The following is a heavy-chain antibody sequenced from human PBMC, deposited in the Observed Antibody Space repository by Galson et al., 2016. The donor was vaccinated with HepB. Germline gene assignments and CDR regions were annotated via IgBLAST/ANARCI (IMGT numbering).Heavy chain of an antibody. CDR1: TFTFTSSA. V-gene: IGHV1-58*01. CDR3: ELRVRGVIWPSGITGDS. J-gene: IGHJ4*02. D-gene: IGHD3-10*01. CDR2: IVLGSGKT. Sequence: SVKVSCKASTFTFTSSAVHWVRLARGQRLEWIGWIVLGSGKTNYAQKFQERVTITRDMSTSTAYMELSSLSSEDTAVYYCELRVRGVIWPSGITGDSWGQGTLVTVSS.